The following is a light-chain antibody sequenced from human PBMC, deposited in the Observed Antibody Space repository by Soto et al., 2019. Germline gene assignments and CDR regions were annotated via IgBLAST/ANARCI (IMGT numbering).Light chain of an antibody. CDR2: EVT. Sequence: QSALTQPASVSGSPGQSITISCTGTSSDVGGYNYVSWYQQHPGKAPKLIIYEVTRRPSGVPARFSGSKSGNTASLTVSGLQAEDESDYYCSSYSGSNTVLFGGGTKLTVL. CDR1: SSDVGGYNY. J-gene: IGLJ2*01. V-gene: IGLV2-8*01. CDR3: SSYSGSNTVL.